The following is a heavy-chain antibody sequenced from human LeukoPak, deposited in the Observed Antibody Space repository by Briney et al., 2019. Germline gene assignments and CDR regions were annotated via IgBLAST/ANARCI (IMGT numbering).Heavy chain of an antibody. CDR1: GGTFSSYA. V-gene: IGHV1-69*04. D-gene: IGHD4-17*01. CDR3: ARDVEDYGDPSNAFDI. Sequence: ASVKVSCKASGGTFSSYAISWVRQAPGQGLEWMGRIIPILGTANYAQKFQGRVTITADKSTSTAYMELSSLRSEDTAVYYCARDVEDYGDPSNAFDIWGQGTMVTVSS. J-gene: IGHJ3*02. CDR2: IIPILGTA.